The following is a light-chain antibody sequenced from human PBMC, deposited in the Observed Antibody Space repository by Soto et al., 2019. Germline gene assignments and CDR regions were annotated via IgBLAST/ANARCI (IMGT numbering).Light chain of an antibody. CDR2: GAS. V-gene: IGKV1-39*01. Sequence: DIQMTQSPSSLSASVGDRVTITCRASQSMSTYLNWFQQKPGKAPKVLIYGASSLQSGVPSRFSGSGYGTDFTLTISSLQPEDVATYYWQQRYNTPLTFGGGTKVEIK. CDR3: QQRYNTPLT. CDR1: QSMSTY. J-gene: IGKJ4*01.